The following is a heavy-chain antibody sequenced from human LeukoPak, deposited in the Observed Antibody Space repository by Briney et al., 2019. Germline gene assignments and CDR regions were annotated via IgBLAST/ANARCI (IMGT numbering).Heavy chain of an antibody. CDR3: ARGFRTRFDAYDI. CDR1: GFTLSSYW. CDR2: INEDGSEK. J-gene: IGHJ3*02. D-gene: IGHD3-10*01. V-gene: IGHV3-7*03. Sequence: PGGSLRLSCVASGFTLSSYWMTWVRQAPGKGLEWVANINEDGSEKYYVDSVKGRFTISRDNAKNSLFLQVNSLRAEDTAVYYCARGFRTRFDAYDIWGQGTMVIVSS.